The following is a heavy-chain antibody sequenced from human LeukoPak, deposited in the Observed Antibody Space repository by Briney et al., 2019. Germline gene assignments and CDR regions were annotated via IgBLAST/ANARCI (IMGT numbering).Heavy chain of an antibody. CDR3: AREYCSSTSCYTVRPYYYYGMDV. Sequence: ASVTVSCEAAGYTFASYGISWVRQAPGQGLEWMGWINAYNGNTNYAQKLQGRVTMTTDTSTSTAYMELRSLRSDDTAVYYCAREYCSSTSCYTVRPYYYYGMDVWGQGTTVTVSS. D-gene: IGHD2-2*01. CDR1: GYTFASYG. CDR2: INAYNGNT. V-gene: IGHV1-18*01. J-gene: IGHJ6*02.